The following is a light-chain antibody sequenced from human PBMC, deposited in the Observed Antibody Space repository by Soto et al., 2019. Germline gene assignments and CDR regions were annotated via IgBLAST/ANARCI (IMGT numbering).Light chain of an antibody. Sequence: FMLTQPHSVSESPGQTVTISCTRSSCSIASNYVQWYQQRPGSAPTTVIYEDNQRPSGVPDRFSGSIDSSSNSASLTVSGLKTEGEADYYWQCYDSSSPGVFGGGTKLTVL. CDR2: EDN. J-gene: IGLJ2*01. CDR3: QCYDSSSPGV. V-gene: IGLV6-57*04. CDR1: SCSIASNY.